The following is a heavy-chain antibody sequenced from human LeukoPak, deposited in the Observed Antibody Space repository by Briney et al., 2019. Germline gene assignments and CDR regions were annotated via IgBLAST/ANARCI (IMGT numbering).Heavy chain of an antibody. CDR2: IKQDGSEK. Sequence: GGSLRLSCAASGFTFSSYGMHWVRQAPGKGLEWVANIKQDGSEKYYVDSVKGRFTISRDNAKNSLYLQMNSLRAEDMAVYYCARGHVWFDPWGQGTLVTVSS. J-gene: IGHJ5*02. V-gene: IGHV3-7*05. CDR1: GFTFSSYG. CDR3: ARGHVWFDP.